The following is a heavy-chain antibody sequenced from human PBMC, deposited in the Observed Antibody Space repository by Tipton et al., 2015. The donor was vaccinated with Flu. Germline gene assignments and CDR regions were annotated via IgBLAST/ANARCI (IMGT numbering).Heavy chain of an antibody. CDR2: INQGGSEK. Sequence: GSLRLSCAASGFTFDNYWMSWVRQAPGKGPEWVANINQGGSEKYYADSVKGRFTISRDNVKNSLYLQMNSLRVDDTAVYYCARDNRRSIWDQFHFDYWGRGVLVTVSS. V-gene: IGHV3-7*01. CDR1: GFTFDNYW. J-gene: IGHJ4*02. CDR3: ARDNRRSIWDQFHFDY. D-gene: IGHD6-13*01.